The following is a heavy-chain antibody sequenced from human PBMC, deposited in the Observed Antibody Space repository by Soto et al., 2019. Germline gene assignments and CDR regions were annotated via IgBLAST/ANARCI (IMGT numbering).Heavy chain of an antibody. CDR3: ARVSFDDAEGGY. D-gene: IGHD3-16*01. J-gene: IGHJ4*02. Sequence: EVQLVESGGGLVKPRGSLRLSCAASGFTFSSYSMNWVRQAPGKGLEWVSSISSSSSYIYYADSVKGRFTISRDNAKNSLYLQMNSLRAEDTAVYYCARVSFDDAEGGYWGQGTLVTVSS. CDR1: GFTFSSYS. V-gene: IGHV3-21*01. CDR2: ISSSSSYI.